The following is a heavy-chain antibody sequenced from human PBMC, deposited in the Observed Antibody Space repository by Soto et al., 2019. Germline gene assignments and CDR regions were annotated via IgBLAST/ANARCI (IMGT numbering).Heavy chain of an antibody. D-gene: IGHD2-21*02. CDR3: AREFGGNSYYFDY. CDR1: GFTFSSYA. CDR2: ISYDGSNK. J-gene: IGHJ4*02. Sequence: QVQLVESGGGVVQPGRSLRLSCAASGFTFSSYAMHWVRQAPGKGLEWVAVISYDGSNKYYADSVKGRFTISRDNSKNTLYLQMNSLRAEDTAVYYCAREFGGNSYYFDYWGQGTLVTVSS. V-gene: IGHV3-30-3*01.